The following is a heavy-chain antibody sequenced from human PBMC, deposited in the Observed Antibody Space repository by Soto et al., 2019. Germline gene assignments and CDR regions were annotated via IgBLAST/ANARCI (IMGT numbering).Heavy chain of an antibody. D-gene: IGHD3-22*01. CDR3: AKSGLVMTRYYYGMDV. V-gene: IGHV3-23*01. CDR1: GFTFSSYA. J-gene: IGHJ6*02. CDR2: ISGSGGST. Sequence: GGSLRLSCAASGFTFSSYAMSWVRQAPGKGLEWVSAISGSGGSTYYADSVKGRFTISRDNSKNTLYLQMNSLRAEDTAVYYCAKSGLVMTRYYYGMDVWGQGTTVTVSS.